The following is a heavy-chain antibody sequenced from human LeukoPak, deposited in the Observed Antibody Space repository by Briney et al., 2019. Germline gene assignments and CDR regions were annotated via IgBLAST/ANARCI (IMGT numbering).Heavy chain of an antibody. J-gene: IGHJ4*02. CDR2: ISGSGSIT. CDR3: AKDRDNWNPGGYFDY. V-gene: IGHV3-23*01. Sequence: PGGSLRLSCAASGFTFTSYALSWVRQAPGKGLEWVSSISGSGSITYYADSVKGRFTISRDNSKNTLYLQMNSLRAEDTAVYHCAKDRDNWNPGGYFDYWGQGTLVTVSS. D-gene: IGHD1-20*01. CDR1: GFTFTSYA.